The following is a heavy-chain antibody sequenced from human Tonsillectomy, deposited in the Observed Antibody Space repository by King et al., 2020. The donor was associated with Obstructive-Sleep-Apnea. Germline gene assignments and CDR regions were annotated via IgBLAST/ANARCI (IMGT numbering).Heavy chain of an antibody. CDR3: ASEYSSSWYSYYYGMDV. V-gene: IGHV3-30*03. J-gene: IGHJ6*02. D-gene: IGHD6-13*01. Sequence: HVQLVESGGGVVQPGRSLRLSCAASGFTFSSYGMHWVRQAPGKGLEWVAVISYDGSNKYYADSVKGRFTISRDNSKNTLYLQMNSLRAEDTAVYYCASEYSSSWYSYYYGMDVWGHGTTVTVSS. CDR2: ISYDGSNK. CDR1: GFTFSSYG.